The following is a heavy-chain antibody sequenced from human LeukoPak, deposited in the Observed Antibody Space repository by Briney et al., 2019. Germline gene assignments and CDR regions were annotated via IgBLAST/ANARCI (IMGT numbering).Heavy chain of an antibody. D-gene: IGHD3-10*01. CDR1: GGTFSSYA. CDR3: ARGPNDLVRGVTLYYYYGMDV. Sequence: ASVKVSCKASGGTFSSYAISWVRQAPGQRLEWVGGIIPIFGTANYAQKFQGRVTITADESTSTAYMELASLRPEDTAVYYCARGPNDLVRGVTLYYYYGMDVWAKGTGVSVPT. CDR2: IIPIFGTA. J-gene: IGHJ6*04. V-gene: IGHV1-69*13.